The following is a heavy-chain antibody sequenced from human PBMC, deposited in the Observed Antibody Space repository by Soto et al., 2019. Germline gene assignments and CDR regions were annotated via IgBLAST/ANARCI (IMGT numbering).Heavy chain of an antibody. V-gene: IGHV3-21*01. CDR2: ISSSSSYI. J-gene: IGHJ4*02. CDR3: ARDLSNTAMVVDFDY. Sequence: EVQLVESGGGLVKPGGSLRLSCAASGFTFSSYSMNWVRQAPGKGLEWVSSISSSSSYIYYADSVKGRFTISRDNAKNSLYLQMNSLRAEDTAVYYCARDLSNTAMVVDFDYWGQGTLVTVSS. D-gene: IGHD5-18*01. CDR1: GFTFSSYS.